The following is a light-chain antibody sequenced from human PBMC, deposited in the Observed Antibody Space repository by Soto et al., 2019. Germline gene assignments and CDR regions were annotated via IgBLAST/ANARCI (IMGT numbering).Light chain of an antibody. CDR3: QQYGSSPLT. CDR1: QSVSSNY. J-gene: IGKJ4*01. V-gene: IGKV3-20*01. CDR2: GAS. Sequence: EIVLTQSPGTLSLSPGERATLSCRASQSVSSNYLAWYQQKPGQAPRLLIYGASSRASGIPDRFSGSWSGTDFTLTISRLEPEAFVVYYCQQYGSSPLTFGGGTKVDIK.